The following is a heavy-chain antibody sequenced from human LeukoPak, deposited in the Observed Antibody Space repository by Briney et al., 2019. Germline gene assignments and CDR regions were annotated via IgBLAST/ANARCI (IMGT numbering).Heavy chain of an antibody. CDR1: GFTFISYA. J-gene: IGHJ4*02. D-gene: IGHD3-10*01. V-gene: IGHV3-23*01. CDR3: AKPSITDDYFDY. CDR2: ISGSGGRT. Sequence: PGGSLRLSCAASGFTFISYAMNWVRQAPGKGPQWVSGISGSGGRTHYADSVKGRFTISRDNSKNMLYLQMNSLRAEDTAVYYCAKPSITDDYFDYWGQGTLVTVSS.